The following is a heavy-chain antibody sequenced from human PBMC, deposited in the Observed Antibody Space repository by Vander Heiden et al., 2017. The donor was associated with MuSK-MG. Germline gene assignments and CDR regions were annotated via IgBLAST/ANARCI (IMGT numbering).Heavy chain of an antibody. D-gene: IGHD6-13*01. CDR2: INAGNGNT. J-gene: IGHJ4*02. V-gene: IGHV1-3*01. Sequence: QVQLVQSGAEVKKPGASVKVSCKASGYTFTSYAMHWVRQAPGQRLEWMGWINAGNGNTKYSQKFQGRVTITRDTSASTAYMELSSLRSEDTAVYYCARVAAAGITPLGYWGQGTLVTVSS. CDR1: GYTFTSYA. CDR3: ARVAAAGITPLGY.